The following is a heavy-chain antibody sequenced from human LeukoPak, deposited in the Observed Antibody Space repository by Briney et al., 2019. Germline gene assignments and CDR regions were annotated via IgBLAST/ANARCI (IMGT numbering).Heavy chain of an antibody. CDR1: GGYIGSYY. CDR2: IYTSGST. D-gene: IGHD3-9*01. Sequence: SETLSLTCTVSGGYIGSYYWSWIRQPAGKGLEWIGRIYTSGSTNYNRSLKSRVTMSLDTSKNQFSLKLSSVTAADTAVYYCARANVLTGTDYWGQGSLVTVSS. V-gene: IGHV4-4*07. J-gene: IGHJ4*02. CDR3: ARANVLTGTDY.